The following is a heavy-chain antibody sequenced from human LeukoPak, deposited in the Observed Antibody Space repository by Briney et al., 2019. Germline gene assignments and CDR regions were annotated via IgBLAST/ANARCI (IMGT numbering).Heavy chain of an antibody. D-gene: IGHD1-26*01. V-gene: IGHV4-39*01. CDR2: IYHSGST. J-gene: IGHJ4*02. CDR1: GGSISSSSYY. Sequence: SETLSLTCTVSGGSISSSSYYWGWIRQPPGKGLEWIGSIYHSGSTYYNPSLKSRVTISVDTSKNQFSLKLSSVTAADTAVYYCARHDNRAIVGAIGYWGQGTLVTVSS. CDR3: ARHDNRAIVGAIGY.